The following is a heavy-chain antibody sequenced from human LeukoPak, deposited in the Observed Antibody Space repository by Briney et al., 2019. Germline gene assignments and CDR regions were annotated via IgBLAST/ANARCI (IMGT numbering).Heavy chain of an antibody. Sequence: PGGSLRLSCAASGFTFGSYAMSWVRQAPGKGLEWVSTISGSGGDTDYADSVKGRFTISRDNSKTTLYLQMNSLRVEDTAVFYRTTNRGHCTYGVCPSYYYMDVWGKGTTVTVSS. CDR1: GFTFGSYA. V-gene: IGHV3-23*01. D-gene: IGHD2-8*01. J-gene: IGHJ6*03. CDR2: ISGSGGDT. CDR3: TTNRGHCTYGVCPSYYYMDV.